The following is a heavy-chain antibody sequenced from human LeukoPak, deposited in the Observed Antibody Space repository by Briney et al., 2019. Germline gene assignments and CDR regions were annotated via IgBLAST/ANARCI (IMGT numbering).Heavy chain of an antibody. V-gene: IGHV6-1*01. D-gene: IGHD3-16*01. CDR3: ARVGHPWGIEDAFDI. CDR2: TYYRSKWYN. CDR1: GDGVSSNSAT. J-gene: IGHJ3*02. Sequence: SQTLSLSCAISGDGVSSNSATWNWIRQSPSRGLEWLGRTYYRSKWYNDYAVSVKSRITINPDTSKNQFSLQLNSVTPEDTAAYYCARVGHPWGIEDAFDIWGQGTMVTVSS.